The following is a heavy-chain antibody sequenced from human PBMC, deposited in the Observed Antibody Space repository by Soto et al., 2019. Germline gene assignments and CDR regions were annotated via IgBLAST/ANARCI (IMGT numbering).Heavy chain of an antibody. Sequence: SEALGVTCAVYVGYIRISNWLSCFRQPPVKGLEWIGEIYHSGSTNYNPSLKSRVTISVDKSKNQFSLKLSSVTAADTAVYYCARAGCSSTSCYSWGQGTLVTGSS. CDR1: VGYIRISNW. J-gene: IGHJ5*02. D-gene: IGHD2-2*01. CDR3: ARAGCSSTSCYS. CDR2: IYHSGST. V-gene: IGHV4-4*02.